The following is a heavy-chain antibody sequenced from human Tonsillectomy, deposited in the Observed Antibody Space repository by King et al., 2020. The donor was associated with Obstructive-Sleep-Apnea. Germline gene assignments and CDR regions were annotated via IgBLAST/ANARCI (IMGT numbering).Heavy chain of an antibody. V-gene: IGHV3-33*06. CDR1: GFTFSSYG. Sequence: VQLVESGGGVVQPGRSLRLSCAASGFTFSSYGMHWVRQAPGKGLEWVAVIWYDGSNKYYADSVKGRFTISRDNSKNTLYLQMNSLRAEDTAVYYCAKGGKSCSWFYFANWGQGTLVTVSS. CDR2: IWYDGSNK. J-gene: IGHJ4*02. CDR3: AKGGKSCSWFYFAN. D-gene: IGHD6-13*01.